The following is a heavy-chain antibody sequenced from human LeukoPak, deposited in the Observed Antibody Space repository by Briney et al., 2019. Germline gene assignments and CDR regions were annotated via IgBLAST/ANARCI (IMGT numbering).Heavy chain of an antibody. CDR2: IFTSGGEI. CDR1: GFTFSTFA. V-gene: IGHV3-23*01. J-gene: IGHJ4*02. Sequence: HPGGSLRLSCAASGFTFSTFAMLWVRQPPGKGLEWVSSIFTSGGEIHYADSVRGRFTISRDNSKSILSLQMNSLRAEDTAIYYCATYRQVLLPFESWGQGTLVTVSS. D-gene: IGHD5-18*01. CDR3: ATYRQVLLPFES.